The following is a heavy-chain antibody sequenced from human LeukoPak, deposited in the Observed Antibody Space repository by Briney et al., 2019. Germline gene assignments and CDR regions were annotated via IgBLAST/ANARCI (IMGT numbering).Heavy chain of an antibody. D-gene: IGHD1-26*01. Sequence: SETLSLTCTVSGGSVSSGSYYWSWIRQPPGKGLEWIGYIYYSGSTNYNPSLKSRVTISVDTSKNQFSLKLSSVTAADTAVYYCARDPSGSYSYFDYWGQGTLVTVSS. CDR1: GGSVSSGSYY. CDR3: ARDPSGSYSYFDY. CDR2: IYYSGST. J-gene: IGHJ4*02. V-gene: IGHV4-61*01.